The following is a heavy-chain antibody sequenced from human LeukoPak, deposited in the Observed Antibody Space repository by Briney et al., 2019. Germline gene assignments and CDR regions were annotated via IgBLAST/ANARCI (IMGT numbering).Heavy chain of an antibody. J-gene: IGHJ2*01. CDR3: AKDRTDCSSTSCYYWYFDL. D-gene: IGHD2-2*01. CDR1: GFTFSDYY. Sequence: GGSLRLSCAASGFTFSDYYMSWIRQAPGKGLEWVSGIGSNGVNTYYADSAKGRFTISRDNSKNTLYLQTNSLRAEDTAVYYCAKDRTDCSSTSCYYWYFDLWGRGTLVTVSS. V-gene: IGHV3-23*01. CDR2: IGSNGVNT.